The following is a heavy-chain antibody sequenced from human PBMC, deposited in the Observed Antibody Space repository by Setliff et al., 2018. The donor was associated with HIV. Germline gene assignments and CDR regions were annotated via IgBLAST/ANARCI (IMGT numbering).Heavy chain of an antibody. Sequence: GGSLRLSCAASGFTFSTYGMHWVRQAPGKGLEWVSYISSSSSTMYYADSVKGRFTISRDNSKNTLFLQMNSLRAEDTAVYYCAKDPRAAVATICDYWGQGTLVTVSS. CDR3: AKDPRAAVATICDY. D-gene: IGHD5-12*01. CDR1: GFTFSTYG. J-gene: IGHJ4*02. V-gene: IGHV3-48*01. CDR2: ISSSSSTM.